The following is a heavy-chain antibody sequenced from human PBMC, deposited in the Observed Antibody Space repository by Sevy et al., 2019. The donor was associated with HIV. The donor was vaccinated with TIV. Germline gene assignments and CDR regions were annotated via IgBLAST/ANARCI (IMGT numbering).Heavy chain of an antibody. V-gene: IGHV3-23*01. Sequence: GGSLRLSCAASGFTFSSYAMSWVRQAPGKELEWVSAIRGSGGSTYYADSVKGRFTISRDNSKNTLYLQMNSLRAEDTALYYCAKDLEKVYCSSTSCGSYAFDIWGQGTMVTVSS. CDR2: IRGSGGST. D-gene: IGHD2-2*01. CDR3: AKDLEKVYCSSTSCGSYAFDI. J-gene: IGHJ3*02. CDR1: GFTFSSYA.